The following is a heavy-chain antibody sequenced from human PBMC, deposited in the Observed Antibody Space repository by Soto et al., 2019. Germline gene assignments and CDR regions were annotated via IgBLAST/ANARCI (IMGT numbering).Heavy chain of an antibody. CDR1: GYTFTGYY. Sequence: GESLKISCKASGYTFTGYYMHWVRQAPGQGLEWMGWINPNSGGTNYAQKFQGWVTMTRDTSISTAYMELSRLRSDDTAVYYCARAEPDWWLVGNFDYWGQGTLVTVSS. J-gene: IGHJ4*02. CDR3: ARAEPDWWLVGNFDY. D-gene: IGHD6-19*01. V-gene: IGHV1-2*04. CDR2: INPNSGGT.